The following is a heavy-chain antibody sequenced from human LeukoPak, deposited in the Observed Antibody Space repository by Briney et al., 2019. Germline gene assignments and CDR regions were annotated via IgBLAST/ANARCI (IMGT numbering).Heavy chain of an antibody. CDR1: GGSISSSSYC. J-gene: IGHJ4*02. CDR3: ARQRSLESCGGDCYWDFHY. Sequence: PSETLSLTCTVSGGSISSSSYCWGRIRQPPGKGLEWIGTIYYSGSTYYNLSLKSRVTISVDTSKNQFSLKLSSVTAADTAVYYCARQRSLESCGGDCYWDFHYWGQGTLVTVSS. D-gene: IGHD2-21*02. V-gene: IGHV4-39*01. CDR2: IYYSGST.